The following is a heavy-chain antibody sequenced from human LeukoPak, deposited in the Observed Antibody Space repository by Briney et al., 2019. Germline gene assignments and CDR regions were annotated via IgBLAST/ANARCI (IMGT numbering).Heavy chain of an antibody. CDR1: GFTFSSYS. J-gene: IGHJ4*02. D-gene: IGHD2-2*01. CDR3: ARDGVGQYQLPDFDY. CDR2: ISSSSSTI. V-gene: IGHV3-48*04. Sequence: GGSLRLSCAASGFTFSSYSMNWVRQAPGKGLEWVSYISSSSSTIYYADSVKGRFTISRDNAKNSLYLQMNSLRAEDTAVYYCARDGVGQYQLPDFDYWGQGTLVTVSS.